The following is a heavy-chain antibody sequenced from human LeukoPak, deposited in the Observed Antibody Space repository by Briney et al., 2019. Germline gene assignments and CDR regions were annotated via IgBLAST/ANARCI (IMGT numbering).Heavy chain of an antibody. CDR3: ARDSMYSGSPHGDAFAI. V-gene: IGHV3-66*01. CDR1: GFTVSTNY. CDR2: IYSGGST. D-gene: IGHD1-26*01. Sequence: PGGSLRLSCAASGFTVSTNYMSWVRQAPGKGLEWVSMIYSGGSTYYADSVKGRFTISRDNSKNTLDLQMNSLRVEDTAVYYCARDSMYSGSPHGDAFAIWGPGTMVTVSS. J-gene: IGHJ3*02.